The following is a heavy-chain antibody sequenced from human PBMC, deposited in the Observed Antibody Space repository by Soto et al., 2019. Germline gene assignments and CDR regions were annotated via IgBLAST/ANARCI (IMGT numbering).Heavy chain of an antibody. CDR3: AGGAVAGTSPAY. V-gene: IGHV4-4*02. Sequence: QVQLQESGPGLVKPSGTLSLTCAVSSGSITSSNWWSCVRQPPGKGLEWIGEIYHSGSTNYNPSLKSRVIISVDESKNVFSLTLSSVTAADTAMYYCAGGAVAGTSPAYWGQGTLVTVSS. D-gene: IGHD6-19*01. J-gene: IGHJ4*02. CDR2: IYHSGST. CDR1: SGSITSSNW.